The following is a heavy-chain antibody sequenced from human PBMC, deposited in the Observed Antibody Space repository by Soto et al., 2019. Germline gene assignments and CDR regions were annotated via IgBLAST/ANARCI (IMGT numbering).Heavy chain of an antibody. D-gene: IGHD3-22*01. CDR1: GDSVSSNSAG. CDR3: ARGSGDDVSGHYDLDG. CDR2: TYYRSKWYF. V-gene: IGHV6-1*01. Sequence: PSQTLSLTCAISGDSVSSNSAGWNWIRQTPSRGLEWLGRTYYRSKWYFNYAVSVESRITINPDTSKNQFSLQLSSVTPDDTAVYYCARGSGDDVSGHYDLDGWCTGTTVYLSS. J-gene: IGHJ6*04.